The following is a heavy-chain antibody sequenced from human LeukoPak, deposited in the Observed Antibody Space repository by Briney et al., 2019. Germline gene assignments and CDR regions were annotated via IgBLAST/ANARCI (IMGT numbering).Heavy chain of an antibody. Sequence: SETLSLTCTVSGGSISSYYWSWIRQPPGKGLEWIGYVYYSGSTNYNPSLKSRVTISVDTSKNQFSLKLSSVTAADTAVYYCARRSYSSGWYYFDYWGQGTLVTVSS. CDR1: GGSISSYY. J-gene: IGHJ4*02. CDR2: VYYSGST. D-gene: IGHD6-19*01. V-gene: IGHV4-59*08. CDR3: ARRSYSSGWYYFDY.